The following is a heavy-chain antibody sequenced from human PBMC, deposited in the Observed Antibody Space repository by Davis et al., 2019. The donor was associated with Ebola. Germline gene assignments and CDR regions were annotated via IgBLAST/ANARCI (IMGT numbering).Heavy chain of an antibody. CDR2: IWYDGSNK. V-gene: IGHV3-33*01. J-gene: IGHJ6*03. CDR3: ATDYDFWSGYPTSYYMDV. CDR1: GFTFSSYG. D-gene: IGHD3-3*01. Sequence: GESLKISCAASGFTFSSYGMHWVRQAPGKGLEWVAVIWYDGSNKYYADYVKGRFTISRDNSKNTLYLQMNSLRAEDTAVYYCATDYDFWSGYPTSYYMDVWGKGTTVTVSS.